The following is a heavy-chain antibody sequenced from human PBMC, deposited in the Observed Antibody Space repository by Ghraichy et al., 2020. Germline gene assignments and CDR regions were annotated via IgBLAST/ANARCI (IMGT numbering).Heavy chain of an antibody. CDR2: ISSSSSTI. CDR3: ARVAAYCGGDCYPLDY. Sequence: GSLRLSCAASGFTFSSYSMNWVRQAPGKGLEWVSYISSSSSTIYYADSVKGRFTISRDNAKNSLYLQMNSLRDEDTAVYYCARVAAYCGGDCYPLDYWGQGTLVTVSS. D-gene: IGHD2-21*02. J-gene: IGHJ4*02. CDR1: GFTFSSYS. V-gene: IGHV3-48*02.